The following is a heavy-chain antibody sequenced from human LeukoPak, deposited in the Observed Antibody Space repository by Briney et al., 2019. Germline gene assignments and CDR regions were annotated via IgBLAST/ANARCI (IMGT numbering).Heavy chain of an antibody. J-gene: IGHJ4*02. CDR1: GFSFSTYS. D-gene: IGHD1/OR15-1a*01. CDR2: IRGSGADK. CDR3: AKISWDGRGTFD. Sequence: GGSLRLSCAASGFSFSTYSMSWVRQAPGKGLEWVSSIRGSGADKYYADSVKGRFSISRDDSQDTLSLQMNSLRAEDTAVYYCAKISWDGRGTFDWGRGTLVTVSS. V-gene: IGHV3-23*01.